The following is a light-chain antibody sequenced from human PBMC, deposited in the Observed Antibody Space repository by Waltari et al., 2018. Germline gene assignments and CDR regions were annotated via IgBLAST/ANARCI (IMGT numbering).Light chain of an antibody. CDR1: EGITSY. V-gene: IGKV1-8*01. CDR2: AAS. Sequence: AIRMTQSPSSFSASTGDRVTITCRANEGITSYLAWYQQKPGKAPKLLIYAASTLHSGVPSRFSGSGSGTDFTLTISCLQSEDFATDYCQQYFSYPLTFGGGTKVEIK. CDR3: QQYFSYPLT. J-gene: IGKJ4*01.